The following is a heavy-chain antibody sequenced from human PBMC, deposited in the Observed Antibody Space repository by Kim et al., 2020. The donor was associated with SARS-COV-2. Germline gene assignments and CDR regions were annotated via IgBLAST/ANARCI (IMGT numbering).Heavy chain of an antibody. CDR3: ARGAYCSGGSCYSTLLYYYYYGMDV. J-gene: IGHJ6*02. CDR2: INHSGST. Sequence: SETLSLTCAVYGGSFSGYYWSWIRQPPGKGLEWIGEINHSGSTNYNPSLKSRVTISVDTSKNQFSLKLSSVTAADTAVYYCARGAYCSGGSCYSTLLYYYYYGMDVWGQGTTVTVSS. CDR1: GGSFSGYY. V-gene: IGHV4-34*01. D-gene: IGHD2-15*01.